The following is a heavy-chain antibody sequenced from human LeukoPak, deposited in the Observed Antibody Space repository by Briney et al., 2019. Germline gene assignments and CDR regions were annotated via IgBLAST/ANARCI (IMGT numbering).Heavy chain of an antibody. V-gene: IGHV3-9*01. CDR1: GFTFDDYA. CDR3: AKAADSSGYGDFDY. J-gene: IGHJ4*02. D-gene: IGHD3-22*01. Sequence: PGGSLRLSCAASGFTFDDYAMHWVRQAPGKGLGWVPGISWNSGSIGYADSVKGRFTISRNNAKNSLYLQMNSLRAEDTAVYYCAKAADSSGYGDFDYWGQGTLVTVSS. CDR2: ISWNSGSI.